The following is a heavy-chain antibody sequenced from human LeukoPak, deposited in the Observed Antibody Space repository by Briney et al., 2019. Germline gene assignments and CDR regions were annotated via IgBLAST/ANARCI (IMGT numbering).Heavy chain of an antibody. V-gene: IGHV4-39*07. D-gene: IGHD3-10*01. J-gene: IGHJ4*02. CDR2: IYYSGST. CDR3: ARGRGGSGPFDY. Sequence: SETLSLTCTVSGGSISSSSYYWGWIRQPPGKGLEWIGSIYYSGSTYYNPSLKSRVTISVDTSKNQFSLKLSSVTAADTAVYYCARGRGGSGPFDYWGQGTLVTVSS. CDR1: GGSISSSSYY.